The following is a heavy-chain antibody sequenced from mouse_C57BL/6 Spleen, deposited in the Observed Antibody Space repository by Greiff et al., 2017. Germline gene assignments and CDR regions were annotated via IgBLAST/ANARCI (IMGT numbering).Heavy chain of an antibody. CDR3: ARYRSSGYFPFAY. D-gene: IGHD3-2*02. CDR2: INPSTGGT. J-gene: IGHJ3*01. CDR1: GYSFTGYY. Sequence: EVKLMESGPELVKPGASVKISCKASGYSFTGYYMNWVKQSPEKSLEWIGEINPSTGGTTYNQKFKAKATLTVDKSSSTAYMQLKSLTSEDSAVYYCARYRSSGYFPFAYWGQGTLVTVSA. V-gene: IGHV1-42*01.